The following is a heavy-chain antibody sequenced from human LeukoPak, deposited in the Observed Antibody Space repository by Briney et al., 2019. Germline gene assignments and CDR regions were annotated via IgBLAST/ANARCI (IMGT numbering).Heavy chain of an antibody. Sequence: SETLSLTCTVSGGSISSYYWSWIRQPPGEGLEWIGYIYYSGSTNYNPSLKSRVTISVDTSKNQFSLKLSSVTAADTAVYYCARFVDIVAKMDVWGQGTTVTVSS. CDR3: ARFVDIVAKMDV. V-gene: IGHV4-59*01. CDR1: GGSISSYY. D-gene: IGHD5-12*01. CDR2: IYYSGST. J-gene: IGHJ6*02.